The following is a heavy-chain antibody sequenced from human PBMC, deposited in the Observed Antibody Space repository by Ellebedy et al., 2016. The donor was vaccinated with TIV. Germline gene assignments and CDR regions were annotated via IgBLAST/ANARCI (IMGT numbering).Heavy chain of an antibody. CDR3: GILTGYYNVEH. D-gene: IGHD3-9*01. CDR1: GDTLRSNG. V-gene: IGHV1-18*04. CDR2: FSVSNGNK. J-gene: IGHJ4*02. Sequence: AASVKVSCKASGDTLRSNGISRVRQAPGQGPERMGWFSVSNGNKNYAEKLQGRVTMTRDTSTSTAYMELRSLRSDDTAVYYCGILTGYYNVEHWGQGTLVTDSS.